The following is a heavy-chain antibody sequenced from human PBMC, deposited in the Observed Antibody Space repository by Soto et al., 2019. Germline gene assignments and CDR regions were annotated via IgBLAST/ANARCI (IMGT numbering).Heavy chain of an antibody. J-gene: IGHJ4*02. CDR2: IYYSGST. CDR3: LTNRGYDFYYFDS. Sequence: SETLSLTCTVSGGSISSYYWSWIRQPPGKGLEWIGYIYYSGSTNFNPSLKSRVTISVDMSMNQFSLKLRSVTDADTAVYYCLTNRGYDFYYFDSWGQGAHVTVSS. D-gene: IGHD5-12*01. V-gene: IGHV4-59*01. CDR1: GGSISSYY.